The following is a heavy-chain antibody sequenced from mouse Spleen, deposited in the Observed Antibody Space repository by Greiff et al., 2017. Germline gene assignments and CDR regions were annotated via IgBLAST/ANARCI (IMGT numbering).Heavy chain of an antibody. CDR3: TTGGGKGFAY. V-gene: IGHV14-4*01. Sequence: EVQLQQSGAELVRPGASVKLSCTASGFNIKDDYMHWVKQRPEQGLEWIGWIDPENGDTEYASKFQGKATITADTSSNTAYLQLSSLTSEDTAVYYCTTGGGKGFAYWGQGTLVTVSA. J-gene: IGHJ3*01. CDR2: IDPENGDT. CDR1: GFNIKDDY. D-gene: IGHD1-3*01.